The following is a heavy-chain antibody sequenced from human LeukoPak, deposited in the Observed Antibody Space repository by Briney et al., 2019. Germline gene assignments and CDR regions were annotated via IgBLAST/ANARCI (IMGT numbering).Heavy chain of an antibody. CDR2: ISYDGSNK. CDR1: GFTFSSYG. Sequence: PGGSLRLSCAASGFTFSSYGMHWVRQAPGKGLEWVAVISYDGSNKYYADSVKGRFTISRDNSKNTLYLQMNSLRAEDTAVYYCARDHQPAYPVGSYGDYDLFGNDTPEKGGAFDIWGQGTMVTVSS. CDR3: ARDHQPAYPVGSYGDYDLFGNDTPEKGGAFDI. V-gene: IGHV3-30*03. D-gene: IGHD4-17*01. J-gene: IGHJ3*02.